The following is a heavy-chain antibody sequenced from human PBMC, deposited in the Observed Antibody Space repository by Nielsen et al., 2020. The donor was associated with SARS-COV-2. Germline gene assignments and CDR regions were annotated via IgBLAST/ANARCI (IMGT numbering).Heavy chain of an antibody. V-gene: IGHV3-53*04. CDR3: ARDKYGGPTVD. D-gene: IGHD4-17*01. CDR2: IYTDGRT. J-gene: IGHJ4*02. CDR1: GISIRNKY. Sequence: GGSLRLSCVASGISIRNKYMSWVRQAPGKGLKWVSVIYTDGRTFYADSVKGRFTISRLNSENTLYLQMDSLRVEDTAVYYCARDKYGGPTVDWGQGTLVTVSS.